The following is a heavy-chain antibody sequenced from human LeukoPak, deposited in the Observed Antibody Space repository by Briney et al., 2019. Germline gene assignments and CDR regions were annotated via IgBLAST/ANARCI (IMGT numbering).Heavy chain of an antibody. Sequence: GESLKISCKGSRYSFTSYWISWVRQMPGKGLEWMGRIDPSDSYTNYSPSFQGHVTISADKSISTAYLQWSSLKASDTAMYYCARRRRGYSPYYFDYWGQGTLVTVSS. CDR2: IDPSDSYT. V-gene: IGHV5-10-1*01. J-gene: IGHJ4*02. D-gene: IGHD5-18*01. CDR3: ARRRRGYSPYYFDY. CDR1: RYSFTSYW.